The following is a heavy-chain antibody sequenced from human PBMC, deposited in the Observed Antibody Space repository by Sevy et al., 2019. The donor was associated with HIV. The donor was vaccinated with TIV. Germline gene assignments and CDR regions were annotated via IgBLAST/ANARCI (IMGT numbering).Heavy chain of an antibody. Sequence: GGSLRLSCSASGFTFSSYAMHWVRQAPGKGLEYVSAISSNGGSTYYADSVKGRFTISRDNSKNTLYLQMSSLRAEDTAGYYCVKPAGPYCSSTSCYVRYGYFQHWGQGTLVTVSS. CDR2: ISSNGGST. V-gene: IGHV3-64D*06. D-gene: IGHD2-2*01. J-gene: IGHJ1*01. CDR1: GFTFSSYA. CDR3: VKPAGPYCSSTSCYVRYGYFQH.